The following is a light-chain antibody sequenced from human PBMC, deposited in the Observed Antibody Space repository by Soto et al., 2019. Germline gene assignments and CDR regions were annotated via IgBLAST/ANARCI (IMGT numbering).Light chain of an antibody. J-gene: IGKJ1*01. V-gene: IGKV3-20*01. Sequence: EIVLTQSPGILSLSPGERATLSCRASQSVSSNYLAWYQQKPGQAPRLLIYGASSRATGIPDRFSGSGSGTDFTLTISRLEPEDFAVYYCQQYGNSPQTFGQGTKVDIK. CDR2: GAS. CDR1: QSVSSNY. CDR3: QQYGNSPQT.